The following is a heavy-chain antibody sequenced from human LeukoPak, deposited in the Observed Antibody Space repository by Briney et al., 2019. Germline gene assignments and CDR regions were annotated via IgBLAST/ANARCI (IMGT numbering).Heavy chain of an antibody. CDR3: ARWIQLWLSAFDI. Sequence: SSETLSLTCAVYGGSFSGYYWSWIRQPPGKGLEWIGEINHSGSTNYNPSLKSRVTISVDTSKNQFSLKLSSVTAADTAVYYCARWIQLWLSAFDIWGQGTMVTVSS. D-gene: IGHD5-18*01. CDR1: GGSFSGYY. J-gene: IGHJ3*02. CDR2: INHSGST. V-gene: IGHV4-34*01.